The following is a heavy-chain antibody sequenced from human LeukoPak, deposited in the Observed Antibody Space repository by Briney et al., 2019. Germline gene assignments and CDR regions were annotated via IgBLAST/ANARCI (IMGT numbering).Heavy chain of an antibody. V-gene: IGHV4-59*07. Sequence: SDTLSLTCTVSGGSFRSYYWTWIRQTPGKGLEWIGHIYYSGNPTYNPSLKSRFTISVDPSKNQVALKVRSVTTADTAVYYCARLPWSGYFDAFDIWGQGTMVTVSS. CDR1: GGSFRSYY. D-gene: IGHD3-3*01. J-gene: IGHJ3*02. CDR2: IYYSGNP. CDR3: ARLPWSGYFDAFDI.